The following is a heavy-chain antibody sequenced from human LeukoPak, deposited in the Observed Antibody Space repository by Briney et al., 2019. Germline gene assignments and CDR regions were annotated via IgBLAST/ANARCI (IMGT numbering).Heavy chain of an antibody. V-gene: IGHV4-31*03. D-gene: IGHD6-6*01. CDR2: IYYSGRT. CDR1: GGSPSSGGYY. CDR3: ARESRIAARPREEAFDI. Sequence: SQTPSLTCTVSGGSPSSGGYYSSSIRQHPGKGLEWIGYIYYSGRTSYNPSLKSRVTISVDTSTNQFSLKVSAVTAADTAVYYCARESRIAARPREEAFDIWGEGTMVTVSS. J-gene: IGHJ3*02.